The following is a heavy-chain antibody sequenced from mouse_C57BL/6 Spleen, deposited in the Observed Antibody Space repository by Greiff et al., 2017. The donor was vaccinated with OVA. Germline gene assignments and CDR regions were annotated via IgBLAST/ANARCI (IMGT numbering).Heavy chain of an antibody. CDR1: GYTFTSYW. J-gene: IGHJ1*03. CDR3: AREGYDTDDGFWYFDV. V-gene: IGHV1-72*01. D-gene: IGHD2-3*01. Sequence: QVQLQQPGAELVKPGASVKLSCKASGYTFTSYWMHWVKQRPGRGLEWIGRIGPNSGGTKYNEKFKSKATLTVDKPSSTAYMQLISLTSEDSAVYYCAREGYDTDDGFWYFDVWGTGTTVTVSS. CDR2: IGPNSGGT.